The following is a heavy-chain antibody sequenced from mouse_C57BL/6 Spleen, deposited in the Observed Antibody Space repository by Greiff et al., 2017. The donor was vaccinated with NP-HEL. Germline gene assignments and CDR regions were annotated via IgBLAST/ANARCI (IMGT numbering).Heavy chain of an antibody. CDR2: INPSSGYT. CDR3: ARGESYGNPDY. J-gene: IGHJ2*01. CDR1: GYTFTSYT. Sequence: QVRLQRSGAALARPGASVKMSCKASGYTFTSYTMHWVKQRPGQGLEWIGYINPSSGYTKYNQKFKDKATLTADKSSSTAYMQLSSLTSEDSAVYYCARGESYGNPDYWGQGTTLTVSS. V-gene: IGHV1-4*01. D-gene: IGHD2-1*01.